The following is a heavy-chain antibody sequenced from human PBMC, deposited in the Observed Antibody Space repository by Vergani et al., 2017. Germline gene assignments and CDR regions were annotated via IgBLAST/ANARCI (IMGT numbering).Heavy chain of an antibody. J-gene: IGHJ4*02. CDR2: ISWNSGSI. Sequence: EVQLVESGGGLVQPGRSLRLSCAASGFTFDDYAMHWVRQAPGKGLEWVSGISWNSGSIGYADSVKGRFTISRDNAKNSLYLQMNSLRAEDTAVYYCAKGAPRYSYGYNLDYWGQGALVTVSS. CDR1: GFTFDDYA. V-gene: IGHV3-9*01. D-gene: IGHD5-18*01. CDR3: AKGAPRYSYGYNLDY.